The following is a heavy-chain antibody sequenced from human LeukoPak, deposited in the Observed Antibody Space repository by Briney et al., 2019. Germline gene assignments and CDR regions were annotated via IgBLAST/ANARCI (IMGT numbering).Heavy chain of an antibody. CDR2: INHIGST. V-gene: IGHV4-34*01. CDR1: GGSFSGYY. CDR3: ARGVSRYYDILTGYVYYYYMDV. D-gene: IGHD3-9*01. Sequence: PSETLSLTCAVYGGSFSGYYWSWIRQPPGKGLDWIGEINHIGSTNYNPSLKSRVTISVETSKNQFSLKLSSVTAADTAVYYCARGVSRYYDILTGYVYYYYMDVWGKGTTVTVSS. J-gene: IGHJ6*03.